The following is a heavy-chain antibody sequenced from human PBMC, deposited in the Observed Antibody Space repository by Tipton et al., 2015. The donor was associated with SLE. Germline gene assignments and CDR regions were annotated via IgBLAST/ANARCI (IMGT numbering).Heavy chain of an antibody. D-gene: IGHD1-26*01. J-gene: IGHJ4*02. CDR2: IYHSGTT. CDR1: NFSLNSGYY. V-gene: IGHV4-38-2*02. Sequence: TLSLTCTVSNFSLNSGYYWGWIRQAPGKGLEWIGSIYHSGTTYYNPSLTSRVTMSVDTSKNQFSLKLGSVTAADTAVYYCATGGSIVGPIRYFDYWGQGTLVTVSS. CDR3: ATGGSIVGPIRYFDY.